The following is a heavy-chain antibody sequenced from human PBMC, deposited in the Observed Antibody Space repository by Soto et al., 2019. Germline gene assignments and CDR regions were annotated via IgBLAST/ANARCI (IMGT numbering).Heavy chain of an antibody. J-gene: IGHJ4*02. CDR2: IYYSGST. CDR1: GGSISSYY. Sequence: QVQLQESGPGLVKPSETLSLTCTVSGGSISSYYWSWIRQPPGKGLEWIGYIYYSGSTNYNPSLKSRVTISVDTSKNQLSLKLSCVTAADTAVYYCASLGRYYGSGSFDYWGQGTLVTVSS. CDR3: ASLGRYYGSGSFDY. V-gene: IGHV4-59*01. D-gene: IGHD3-10*01.